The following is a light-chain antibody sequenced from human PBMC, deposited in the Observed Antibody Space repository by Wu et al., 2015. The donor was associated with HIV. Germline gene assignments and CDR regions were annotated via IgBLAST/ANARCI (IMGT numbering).Light chain of an antibody. CDR1: QSIGNW. CDR2: KAS. CDR3: QKYNSAPHT. Sequence: DIEMTQSPSTLSASVGDRVTITCRASQSIGNWLAWYQQKPGKAPNLLIYKASNLESGVPSRFSGSRSGTEFTLTISSLQPDDFATYYCQKYNSAPHTFGPGTKVDIK. V-gene: IGKV1-5*03. J-gene: IGKJ3*01.